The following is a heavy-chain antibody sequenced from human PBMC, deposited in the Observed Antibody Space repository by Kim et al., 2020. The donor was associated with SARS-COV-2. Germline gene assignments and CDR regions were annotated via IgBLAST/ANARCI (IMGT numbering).Heavy chain of an antibody. D-gene: IGHD3-22*01. CDR2: IWYDGSNK. Sequence: GGSLRLSCAASGFTFSSYGMHWVRQAPGKGLEWVAVIWYDGSNKYYADSVKGRFTISRDNSKNTLYLQMNSLRAEDTAVYYCAKAGYYYDSSGYYHKGGRQYYFDYWGQGTLVTVSS. J-gene: IGHJ4*02. V-gene: IGHV3-33*06. CDR3: AKAGYYYDSSGYYHKGGRQYYFDY. CDR1: GFTFSSYG.